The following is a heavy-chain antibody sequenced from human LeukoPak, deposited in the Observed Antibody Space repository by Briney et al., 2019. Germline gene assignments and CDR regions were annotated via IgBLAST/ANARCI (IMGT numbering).Heavy chain of an antibody. D-gene: IGHD2-15*01. CDR1: GFTFSSYS. V-gene: IGHV3-30*04. J-gene: IGHJ4*02. CDR3: AGDVGQFDF. Sequence: GGSLRLSCAASGFTFSSYSLHWVRQAPGKGLEWVAIIKFDGSDQYYADAVKGRFTISRDNSKNTLYLQMDSLRAEDTAVYYCAGDVGQFDFWGQGTLVTVSS. CDR2: IKFDGSDQ.